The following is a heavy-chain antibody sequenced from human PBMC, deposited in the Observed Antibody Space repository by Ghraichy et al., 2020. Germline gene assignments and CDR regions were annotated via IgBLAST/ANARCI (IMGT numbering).Heavy chain of an antibody. CDR1: GFTFSSYG. CDR3: AKDREWLLLDADAFDI. CDR2: ISYDGSNK. Sequence: GGSLRLSCAASGFTFSSYGMHWVRQAPGKGLEWVAVISYDGSNKYYADSVKGRFTISRDNSKNTLYLQMNSLRAEDTAVYYCAKDREWLLLDADAFDIWGQGTMVTVSS. V-gene: IGHV3-30*18. D-gene: IGHD3-22*01. J-gene: IGHJ3*02.